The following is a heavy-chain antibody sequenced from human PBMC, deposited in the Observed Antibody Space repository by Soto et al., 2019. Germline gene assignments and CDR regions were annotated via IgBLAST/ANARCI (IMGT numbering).Heavy chain of an antibody. V-gene: IGHV1-69*13. CDR1: GGTFSSYA. D-gene: IGHD2-2*01. CDR3: ARGDIVVVPADPGYYYGMDV. Sequence: ASVKVSCKASGGTFSSYAISWVRQAPGQGLEWMGGIIPIFGTANYAQKFQGRVTITADESTSTAYMELSSLRSEDTAVYYCARGDIVVVPADPGYYYGMDVWGQGTTVTVSS. CDR2: IIPIFGTA. J-gene: IGHJ6*02.